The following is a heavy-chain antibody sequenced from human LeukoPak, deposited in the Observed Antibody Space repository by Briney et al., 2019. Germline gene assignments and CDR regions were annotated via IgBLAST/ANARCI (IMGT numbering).Heavy chain of an antibody. CDR3: AREIVAGTFDS. CDR1: GFTLNDYY. J-gene: IGHJ4*02. V-gene: IGHV3-11*01. CDR2: IGSSDNRI. D-gene: IGHD6-19*01. Sequence: PGGSLRLSCAASGFTLNDYYMSWIRQAPGKGLEWVSDIGSSDNRISCADSVKGRFTISRDIAKNSLYPQVNSLRAEDTAVYYCAREIVAGTFDSWGQGTLVTVSS.